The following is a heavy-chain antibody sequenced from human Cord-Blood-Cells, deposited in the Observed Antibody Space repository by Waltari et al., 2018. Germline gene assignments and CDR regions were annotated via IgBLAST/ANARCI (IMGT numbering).Heavy chain of an antibody. J-gene: IGHJ6*02. Sequence: QVQLVESGGGVVQPGRSLRLSCAASGFTFSSYGMPWVRQAPGKGLEWVAVIWYDGSNKYYADSVKGRFTISRDNSKNTLYLQMNSLRAEDTAVYYCARDAGCSSTSCYYYYYGMDVWGQGTTVTVSS. CDR2: IWYDGSNK. CDR3: ARDAGCSSTSCYYYYYGMDV. V-gene: IGHV3-33*01. D-gene: IGHD2-2*01. CDR1: GFTFSSYG.